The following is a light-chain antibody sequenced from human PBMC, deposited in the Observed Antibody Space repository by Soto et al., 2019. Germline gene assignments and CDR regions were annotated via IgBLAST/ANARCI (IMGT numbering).Light chain of an antibody. CDR1: SSDVGGYHY. Sequence: LTQPASVSGSPGQSITISCTGTSSDVGGYHYVSWYQLLPGKAPKLILFEVSIRPSGVSYRFSGSKSGNTASLTISGLQAEDEADYFCSSYSISTAYLFGTGTKVTVL. CDR3: SSYSISTAYL. J-gene: IGLJ1*01. V-gene: IGLV2-14*01. CDR2: EVS.